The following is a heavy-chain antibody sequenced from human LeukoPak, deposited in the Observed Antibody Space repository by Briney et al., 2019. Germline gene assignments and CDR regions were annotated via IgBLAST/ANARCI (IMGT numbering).Heavy chain of an antibody. J-gene: IGHJ3*02. CDR2: TSYRSRWYN. D-gene: IGHD7-27*01. V-gene: IGHV6-1*01. CDR1: GDSVSSNSAA. CDR3: ARDPAGDLAFDI. Sequence: KPSQTLSLTCAISGDSVSSNSAAWNWIRQSPSGGLEWLGRTSYRSRWYNDFALSVKSRITINPDTTKNQFSLRLNSVTPEDTAGYYCARDPAGDLAFDIWGQGTMVTVSS.